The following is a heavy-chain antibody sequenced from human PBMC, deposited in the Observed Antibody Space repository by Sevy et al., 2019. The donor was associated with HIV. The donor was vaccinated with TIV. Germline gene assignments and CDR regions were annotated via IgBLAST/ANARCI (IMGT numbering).Heavy chain of an antibody. V-gene: IGHV3-7*01. CDR2: INQNGSVT. D-gene: IGHD2-8*01. J-gene: IGHJ4*02. CDR1: GFSLNSFW. CDR3: VRAESTNGSF. Sequence: GGSLRLSCAASGFSLNSFWMNWVRQTPGKGLEWVANINQNGSVTYYVDSVKGRFTISRDNSRNLLYLQMTSLRVEDTALYYCVRAESTNGSFWGQGTLVTVSS.